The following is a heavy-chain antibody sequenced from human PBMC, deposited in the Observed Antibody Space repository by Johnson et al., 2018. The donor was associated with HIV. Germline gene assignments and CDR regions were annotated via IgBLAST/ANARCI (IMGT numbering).Heavy chain of an antibody. V-gene: IGHV3-30*04. D-gene: IGHD7-27*01. CDR3: ARSNWAHFDAFDS. CDR1: GFTFSSYA. CDR2: ISYDGSNK. J-gene: IGHJ3*02. Sequence: QMLLVESGGGVVQHGRSLRLSCAASGFTFSSYAMHWVRQAPGKGLEWVAVISYDGSNKYYADSVKGRFTISRDNSKNTLYLQMNSLRAEDTAVYYCARSNWAHFDAFDSWVQGTLVTVSS.